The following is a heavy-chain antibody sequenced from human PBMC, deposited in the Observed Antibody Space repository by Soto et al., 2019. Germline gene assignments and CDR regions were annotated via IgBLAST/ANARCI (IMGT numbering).Heavy chain of an antibody. CDR1: GYTFSSFG. Sequence: ASVKVSCKASGYTFSSFGISWVRQAPGQGLEWMGWIGAYNGNTNYAPRFQGRVTMTTDTSTSTVYMELRSLRSDETAVYYCTVLPRLPFDFWGQGTMVTVSS. CDR2: IGAYNGNT. J-gene: IGHJ3*01. D-gene: IGHD3-10*02. V-gene: IGHV1-18*04. CDR3: TVLPRLPFDF.